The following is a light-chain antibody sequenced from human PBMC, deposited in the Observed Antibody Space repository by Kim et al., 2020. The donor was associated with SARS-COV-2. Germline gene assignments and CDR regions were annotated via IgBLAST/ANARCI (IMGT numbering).Light chain of an antibody. V-gene: IGLV1-51*01. CDR3: GTWDNSLSAGV. CDR1: SSNIVNNY. CDR2: DNN. J-gene: IGLJ1*01. Sequence: GQKVTLSCSASSSNIVNNYVSWYQQLPGTAPKLLIYDNNKRPSGIPDRFSGSKSGTSATLGITGLQTGDEADYYCGTWDNSLSAGVFGTGTKVTVL.